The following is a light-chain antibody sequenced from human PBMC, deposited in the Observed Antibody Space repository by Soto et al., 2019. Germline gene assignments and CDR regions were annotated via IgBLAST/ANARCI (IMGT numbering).Light chain of an antibody. J-gene: IGKJ4*01. Sequence: DIQMTQSPSSLSASLGDRVTITCRASQGIGVYLAWFQQKPGKVPKLLIYAASTLQSGVPSRFSGSGSGIDFTLTITCLQPEDVATYYCQKYNSAPLTFGGGTKVDIK. CDR2: AAS. V-gene: IGKV1-27*01. CDR3: QKYNSAPLT. CDR1: QGIGVY.